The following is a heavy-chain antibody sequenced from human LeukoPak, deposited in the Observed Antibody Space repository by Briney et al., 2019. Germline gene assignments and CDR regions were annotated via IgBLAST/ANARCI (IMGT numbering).Heavy chain of an antibody. V-gene: IGHV1-2*06. Sequence: ASVKVSCKASGYTFTGYYIHWVRPAPGQGLEWMGRINPNSGGTDYAPKFQGRVTMPRDTSISTAFMELSSLRSDDTAVYYCARVLAAALDYWGQGTLVTVSS. CDR2: INPNSGGT. J-gene: IGHJ4*02. CDR1: GYTFTGYY. D-gene: IGHD6-13*01. CDR3: ARVLAAALDY.